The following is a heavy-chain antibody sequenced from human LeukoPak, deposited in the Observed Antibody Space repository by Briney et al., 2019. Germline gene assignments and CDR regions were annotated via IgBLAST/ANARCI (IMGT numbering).Heavy chain of an antibody. V-gene: IGHV3-33*01. CDR1: GFTFSSYG. D-gene: IGHD2/OR15-2a*01. J-gene: IGHJ4*02. Sequence: GSLRLSCAASGFTFSSYGMHWGRQAPGKGLEWVALIWYDGSNKYYTDSVKGRLPISRDNSKNTLYLQMNSLRAEDTAIYYCAREGPRGNSQFDYWGQGTLVTVSS. CDR2: IWYDGSNK. CDR3: AREGPRGNSQFDY.